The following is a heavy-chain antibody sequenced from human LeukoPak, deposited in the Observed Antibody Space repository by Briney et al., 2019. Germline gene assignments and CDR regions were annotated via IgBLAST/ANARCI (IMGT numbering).Heavy chain of an antibody. D-gene: IGHD3-3*01. J-gene: IGHJ5*01. CDR3: AKRVPLTALDS. Sequence: GGSLRLSCAASEFTFSSYAMHWVRQAPDKGLEWVAFIRYDGSNTYYADSVKGRFTISRDNSKNRLFLQMNSLRVEDSGVYYCAKRVPLTALDSWGQGTLVTVSS. CDR1: EFTFSSYA. V-gene: IGHV3-30*02. CDR2: IRYDGSNT.